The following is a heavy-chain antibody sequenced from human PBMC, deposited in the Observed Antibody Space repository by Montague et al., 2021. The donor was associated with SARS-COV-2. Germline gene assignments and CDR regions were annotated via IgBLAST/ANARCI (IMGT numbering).Heavy chain of an antibody. V-gene: IGHV4-4*02. CDR2: ISESGRT. Sequence: SETLSLTCAVPGGSISISNWWSWVRQPPGKGLEWIGEISESGRTNYKPSLESRVTISVDKSKKHFSLNLSSVTAADTAVYYCARVGGYVNSPPLWGQGTLVTVSS. D-gene: IGHD6-13*01. J-gene: IGHJ4*02. CDR1: GGSISISNW. CDR3: ARVGGYVNSPPL.